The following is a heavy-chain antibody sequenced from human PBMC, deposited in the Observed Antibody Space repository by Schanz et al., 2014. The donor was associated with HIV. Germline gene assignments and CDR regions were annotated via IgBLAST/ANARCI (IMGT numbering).Heavy chain of an antibody. CDR2: ISAYNGNT. D-gene: IGHD3-22*01. CDR1: GYTFTSYG. CDR3: ARGRRDVSMIILYWFDP. Sequence: QVQLVQSGAEVKKPGASVKVSCKASGYTFTSYGISWVRQAPGQGLEWMGWISAYNGNTNYAQKFQGRVTITADKSTRTAYMELSSLTSEDTAVYYCARGRRDVSMIILYWFDPWGQGTLVTVSS. V-gene: IGHV1-18*01. J-gene: IGHJ5*02.